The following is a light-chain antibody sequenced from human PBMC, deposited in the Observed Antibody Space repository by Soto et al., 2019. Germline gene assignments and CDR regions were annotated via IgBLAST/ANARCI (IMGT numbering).Light chain of an antibody. CDR3: QQYGSSHLT. V-gene: IGKV3-20*01. J-gene: IGKJ4*01. CDR1: QSVSSSY. CDR2: GAS. Sequence: IVLTQSPGTLSLSPREIATRSCMASQSVSSSYLAWYQQKPGQAPRLLIYGASSRATGIPDRFSGSGSGTDFTLTISRLEPEDFAVYYCQQYGSSHLTFGGGTKVDI.